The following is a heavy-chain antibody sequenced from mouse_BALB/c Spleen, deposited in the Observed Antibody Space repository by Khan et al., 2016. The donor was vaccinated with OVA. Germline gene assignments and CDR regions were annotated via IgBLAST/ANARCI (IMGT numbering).Heavy chain of an antibody. J-gene: IGHJ4*01. CDR1: GYTFTSYW. CDR3: ERENYYGSSRYAMDY. CDR2: IAPGSGSS. Sequence: DLVKPGASVKLSCKASGYTFTSYWINWIKQRPGQGLEWIGRIAPGSGSSYYNGMFKGKATLTVDTSSSTAYIQLSSLSSEDSAVYFCERENYYGSSRYAMDYWGQGTSVTVSS. V-gene: IGHV1S41*01. D-gene: IGHD1-1*01.